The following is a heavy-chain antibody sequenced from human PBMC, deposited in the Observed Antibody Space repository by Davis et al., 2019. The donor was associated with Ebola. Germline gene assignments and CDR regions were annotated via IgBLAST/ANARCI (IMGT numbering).Heavy chain of an antibody. CDR3: CQFWSGYFTY. CDR2: MAEDGSQI. Sequence: GESLKISCAASGISFGTNSMSWVRQAPGKGLEWVANMAEDGSQIYYVDSVKGRFTISRDNAKNSLYLQMNSRRVEDTAVYYCCQFWSGYFTYWGQRGLVTVSS. V-gene: IGHV3-7*01. J-gene: IGHJ4*02. D-gene: IGHD3-3*01. CDR1: GISFGTNS.